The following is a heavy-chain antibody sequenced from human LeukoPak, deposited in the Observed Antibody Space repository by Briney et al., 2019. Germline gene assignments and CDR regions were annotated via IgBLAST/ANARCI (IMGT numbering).Heavy chain of an antibody. Sequence: PGGSLRLSCAASGFTFSSYWMSWVRQAPGKGLEWVANIKQDGSEKYYVDSVKGRFTISRDNAKNSLYLQMGSLRGEDTAVYYCAKASGYCGSTACYVMDVWGQGTTVTVSS. CDR3: AKASGYCGSTACYVMDV. J-gene: IGHJ6*02. D-gene: IGHD2-2*01. CDR1: GFTFSSYW. V-gene: IGHV3-7*03. CDR2: IKQDGSEK.